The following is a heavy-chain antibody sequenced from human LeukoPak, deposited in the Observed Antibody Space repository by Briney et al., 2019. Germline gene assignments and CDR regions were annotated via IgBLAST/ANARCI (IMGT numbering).Heavy chain of an antibody. CDR2: IYYSGST. CDR1: GGSISSGDYY. V-gene: IGHV4-30-4*01. J-gene: IGHJ3*02. D-gene: IGHD3-22*01. Sequence: SETLSLTCTVSGGSISSGDYYWSWIRQPPGKGLEWIGYIYYSGSTYYNPSLKSRVTISVDTSKNQFSLKLSSVTAADTAVYYCAREGGPYYYDSSGYIWDAFDIWGQGTMVTVSS. CDR3: AREGGPYYYDSSGYIWDAFDI.